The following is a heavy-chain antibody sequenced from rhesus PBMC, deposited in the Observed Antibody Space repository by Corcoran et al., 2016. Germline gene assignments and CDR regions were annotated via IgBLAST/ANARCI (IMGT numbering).Heavy chain of an antibody. CDR2: IYGSGGGT. CDR1: GSSISDDYY. V-gene: IGHV4-106*01. J-gene: IGHJ4*01. Sequence: QVQLQESGPGLVKPSETLSLTCAVSGSSISDDYYWSWIRQPPGKGLEWIGYIYGSGGGTNYNPSLKNRVTISIDTSKNQFSLKLSSVTAADTAVYYCARDNIVVVLTAGLDYWGQGVLVTVSS. D-gene: IGHD2-15*01. CDR3: ARDNIVVVLTAGLDY.